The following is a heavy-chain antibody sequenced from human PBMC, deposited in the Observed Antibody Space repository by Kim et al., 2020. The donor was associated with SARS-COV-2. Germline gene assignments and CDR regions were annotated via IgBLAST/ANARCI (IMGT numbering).Heavy chain of an antibody. V-gene: IGHV4-39*01. D-gene: IGHD3-3*01. CDR1: GGSISSSSYY. J-gene: IGHJ4*02. CDR3: ARSGRYYDFWSGYYTYYFDY. Sequence: SETLSLTCTVSGGSISSSSYYWGWIRQPPGKGLEWIGSIYYSGSTYYNPSLKSRVTISVDTSKNQFSLKLSSVTAADTAVYYCARSGRYYDFWSGYYTYYFDYWGQGTLVTVSS. CDR2: IYYSGST.